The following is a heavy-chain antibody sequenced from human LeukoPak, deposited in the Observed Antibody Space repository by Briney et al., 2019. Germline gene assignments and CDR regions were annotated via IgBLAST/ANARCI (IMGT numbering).Heavy chain of an antibody. CDR2: ISSSGSTI. J-gene: IGHJ3*02. Sequence: PGGFLRLSCAASGFTFSSYEMNWVRQAPGKGLEWVSYISSSGSTIYYADSVKGRFTISRDNAKNSLYLQMNSLRAEDTAVYYCARDRPNYDILTDLPNHDAFDIWGQGTMVTVSS. V-gene: IGHV3-48*03. CDR3: ARDRPNYDILTDLPNHDAFDI. D-gene: IGHD3-9*01. CDR1: GFTFSSYE.